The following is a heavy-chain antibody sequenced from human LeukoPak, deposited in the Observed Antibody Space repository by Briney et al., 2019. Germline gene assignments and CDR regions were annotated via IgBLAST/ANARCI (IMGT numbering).Heavy chain of an antibody. J-gene: IGHJ4*02. Sequence: GGSLRLSCAASGFTFSSFSMNWVRQAPGKGPEWLSSNSRNGIYIYYADSVRGRFTISRDNAKNSLFLQMDSLRVEDTAVYYCTRRGDYWGQGALVTVSS. CDR2: NSRNGIYI. D-gene: IGHD3-16*01. CDR1: GFTFSSFS. V-gene: IGHV3-21*06. CDR3: TRRGDY.